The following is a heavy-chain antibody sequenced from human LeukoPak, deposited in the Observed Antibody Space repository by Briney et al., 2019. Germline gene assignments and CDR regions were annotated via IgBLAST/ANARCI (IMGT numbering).Heavy chain of an antibody. Sequence: ETLSLTCAVYGGSFSGYYWSWIRQPPGKGLEWIGEINHSGSTNYNPSLKSRVTISVDTSKNQFSLKLSSVTAADTAVFYCARGSAHFDYWGQGTLVIVSS. CDR3: ARGSAHFDY. V-gene: IGHV4-34*01. CDR1: GGSFSGYY. CDR2: INHSGST. J-gene: IGHJ4*02. D-gene: IGHD3-10*01.